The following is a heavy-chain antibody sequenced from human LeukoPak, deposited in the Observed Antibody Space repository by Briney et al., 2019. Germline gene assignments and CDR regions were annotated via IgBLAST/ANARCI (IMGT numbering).Heavy chain of an antibody. V-gene: IGHV3-21*01. D-gene: IGHD1-1*01. CDR1: GFTFSSYS. Sequence: GGSPRLSCAASGFTFSSYSMNWVRQAPGKGLEWVSSISSSSSYIYYADSVKGRLTISRDNAKNSLYLQMNSLRAEDTAVYYCAREPGTTMGDAFDIWGQGTMVTVSS. CDR3: AREPGTTMGDAFDI. J-gene: IGHJ3*02. CDR2: ISSSSSYI.